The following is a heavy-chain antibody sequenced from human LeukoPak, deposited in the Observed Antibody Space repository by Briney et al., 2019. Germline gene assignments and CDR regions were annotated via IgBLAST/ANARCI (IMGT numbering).Heavy chain of an antibody. CDR2: INPNSGGT. Sequence: ASVKVSCKASGYTFTGYYMHWVRQAPGQGLEWMGWINPNSGGTYYAQKFQGRVTMTRDTSISTAYMELSRLRSNDTAVYYCAREYCDYVWGSYRPYYYYYYMDVWGKGTTVTVSS. J-gene: IGHJ6*03. V-gene: IGHV1-2*02. D-gene: IGHD3-16*02. CDR1: GYTFTGYY. CDR3: AREYCDYVWGSYRPYYYYYYMDV.